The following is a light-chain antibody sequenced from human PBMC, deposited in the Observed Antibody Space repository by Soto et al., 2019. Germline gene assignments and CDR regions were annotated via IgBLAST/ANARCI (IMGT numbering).Light chain of an antibody. Sequence: EIVLTQSPATLSLSPGERATLSCGASQSVGSSYLAWYQQKTGLAPRLLFYDASNRAAGIPYRFSGSGSGTDFTLTISSREPEYVAVYYCHQSGSSPRTFGQGTKVEIK. V-gene: IGKV3D-20*01. J-gene: IGKJ1*01. CDR3: HQSGSSPRT. CDR2: DAS. CDR1: QSVGSSY.